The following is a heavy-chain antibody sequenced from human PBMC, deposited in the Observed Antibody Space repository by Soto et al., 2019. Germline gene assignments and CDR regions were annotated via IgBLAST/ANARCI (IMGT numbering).Heavy chain of an antibody. Sequence: SVKVSCNASGGTFSSYAISWVRQAPGQGLEWTGGIIPIFGTANYAQKFQGRVTITADESTSTTYMELSSLRSEDTAVYYCATQTIAVAASFDYWGQGTLVTVSS. CDR2: IIPIFGTA. V-gene: IGHV1-69*13. CDR3: ATQTIAVAASFDY. J-gene: IGHJ4*02. CDR1: GGTFSSYA. D-gene: IGHD6-19*01.